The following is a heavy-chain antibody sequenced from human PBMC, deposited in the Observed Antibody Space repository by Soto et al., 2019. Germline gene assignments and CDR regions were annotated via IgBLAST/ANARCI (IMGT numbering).Heavy chain of an antibody. CDR2: IRSKANSYAT. J-gene: IGHJ6*03. Sequence: GGSLRLSCAASGFTFSGSAMHWVRQASGKGLEWVGRIRSKANSYATAYAASVKGRFTISRDDSKNTAYLQMNSLKTEDTAVYYCTSPKGLHCSSTSCYLVWGRGYYMDVWGKGTTVTVSS. CDR1: GFTFSGSA. CDR3: TSPKGLHCSSTSCYLVWGRGYYMDV. D-gene: IGHD2-2*01. V-gene: IGHV3-73*01.